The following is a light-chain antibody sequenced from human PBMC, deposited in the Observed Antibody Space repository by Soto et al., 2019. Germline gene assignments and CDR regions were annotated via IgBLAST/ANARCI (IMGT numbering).Light chain of an antibody. Sequence: DMVMTQSPATLSVSPGERATLSCRASQSVSSSLAWYQQKPGRSPRLLIYGAFKRATGIPDRFSGSGSGTDFTLTISRLEPEDFAVYYCQQYGSSPPITFGQGTRLEIK. V-gene: IGKV3-20*01. CDR3: QQYGSSPPIT. J-gene: IGKJ5*01. CDR1: QSVSSS. CDR2: GAF.